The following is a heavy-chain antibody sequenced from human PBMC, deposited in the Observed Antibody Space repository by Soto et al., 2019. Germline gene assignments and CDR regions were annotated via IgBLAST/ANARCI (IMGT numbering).Heavy chain of an antibody. CDR3: ARGIAARTDDY. J-gene: IGHJ4*02. CDR1: SGSISSHY. V-gene: IGHV4-59*11. Sequence: SETLSLTCTVSSGSISSHYWSWIRQPPGKGLEWIGFVYFSGATDYNPSLKSRVTISIDTSKNQFSLNLSSVTAADTAVYYCARGIAARTDDYWGQGTLVTVSS. CDR2: VYFSGAT. D-gene: IGHD6-6*01.